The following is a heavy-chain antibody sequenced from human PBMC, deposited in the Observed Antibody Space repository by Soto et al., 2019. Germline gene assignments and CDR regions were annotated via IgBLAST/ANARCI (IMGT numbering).Heavy chain of an antibody. J-gene: IGHJ4*02. CDR3: ARGFKWDPINFDY. V-gene: IGHV4-59*01. CDR1: GGSISSYY. CDR2: IYYSGST. D-gene: IGHD1-26*01. Sequence: TSETLSLTCTVSGGSISSYYWSWIRHPPGKGLEWIGYIYYSGSTNYNPSLKSRVTISVDTSKNQFSLKLSSVTAADTAVYYCARGFKWDPINFDYWGQGTLVTVSS.